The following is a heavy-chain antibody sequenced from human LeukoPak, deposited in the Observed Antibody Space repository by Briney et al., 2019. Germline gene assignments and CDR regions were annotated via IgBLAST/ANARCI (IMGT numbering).Heavy chain of an antibody. CDR3: ARVGAWDLQRVFAY. CDR1: GVRFGDYW. V-gene: IGHV3-7*01. D-gene: IGHD1-26*01. CDR2: IKQDGAEK. J-gene: IGHJ4*02. Sequence: GGSLRLSCAASGVRFGDYWMTWARHVPGKGLEWVANIKQDGAEKHYAESVEGRFIISRDNAKNSLYLEMDILKVEDTAVYYCARVGAWDLQRVFAYWGQGTLVTVSS.